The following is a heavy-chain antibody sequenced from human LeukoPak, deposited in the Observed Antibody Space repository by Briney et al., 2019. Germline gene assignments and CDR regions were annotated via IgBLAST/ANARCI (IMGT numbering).Heavy chain of an antibody. CDR2: IRSDATNK. CDR1: GFTFSTYG. V-gene: IGHV3-30*02. J-gene: IGHJ4*02. CDR3: ARDGDRGPFGY. Sequence: PGGSLRLSCAASGFTFSTYGMHWVRQAPGKGLEWVAFIRSDATNKYYGDSVNGRFTIFRDNPKNTLYLQKNRLRAEDTAVYYCARDGDRGPFGYWGQGILVTVSS. D-gene: IGHD7-27*01.